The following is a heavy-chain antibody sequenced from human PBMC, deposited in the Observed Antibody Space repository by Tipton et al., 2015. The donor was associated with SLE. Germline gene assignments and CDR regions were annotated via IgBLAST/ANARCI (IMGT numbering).Heavy chain of an antibody. Sequence: GSLRLSCVGSEFTFSSYTMNWVRQAPGKGLEWVSAITGSGDRTYYIDSVKGRFTISRDNSKNSLYLQMNGLRAEDTAVYYCARSPVDYWNGYSAWGQGTLVAVSS. CDR2: ITGSGDRT. D-gene: IGHD3-3*01. J-gene: IGHJ4*02. V-gene: IGHV3-23*01. CDR1: EFTFSSYT. CDR3: ARSPVDYWNGYSA.